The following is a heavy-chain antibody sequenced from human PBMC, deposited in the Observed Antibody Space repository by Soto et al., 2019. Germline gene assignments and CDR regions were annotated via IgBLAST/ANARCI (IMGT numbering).Heavy chain of an antibody. V-gene: IGHV3-21*01. CDR1: GFTFSDYS. CDR3: ARRRGPERDCSVGSCYSRRDAFDI. CDR2: ISSSKNYI. Sequence: PGGSLRLSCVASGFTFSDYSMNWVRQAPGKGLEWVSSISSSKNYIYHADSLEGRFSISRDNTQNSLYLQMNSLRVEDTAVYYCARRRGPERDCSVGSCYSRRDAFDIWGQGSMVTVSS. D-gene: IGHD2-15*01. J-gene: IGHJ3*02.